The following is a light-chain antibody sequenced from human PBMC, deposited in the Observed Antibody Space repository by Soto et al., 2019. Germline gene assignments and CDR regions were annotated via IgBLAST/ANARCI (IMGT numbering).Light chain of an antibody. V-gene: IGKV3-20*01. J-gene: IGKJ2*01. CDR1: QSVSSSY. Sequence: EIVLTQSPGTLSLSPGERATLSCRASQSVSSSYLAWYQQKPGQAPRLLIYGASIRATGIQDRFSGSGSGTDFTLTISRLEPEDFAVYYCQQYGSSPPYTFGQGTKLEIK. CDR3: QQYGSSPPYT. CDR2: GAS.